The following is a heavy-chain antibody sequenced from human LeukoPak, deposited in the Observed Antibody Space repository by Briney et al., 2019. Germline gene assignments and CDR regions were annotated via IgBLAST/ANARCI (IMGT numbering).Heavy chain of an antibody. CDR2: IIDSGTT. J-gene: IGHJ3*02. CDR1: GGSFSGYF. CDR3: ATLYLVNAFDI. V-gene: IGHV4-34*12. D-gene: IGHD2-2*02. Sequence: SETLSLTCGVSGGSFSGYFWTWIRQPPREGLEWIGEIIDSGTTNYNPSLESRVAMSVDTSKNQVSLRLSSVTAADTAVYYCATLYLVNAFDIWGPGTLVTVSS.